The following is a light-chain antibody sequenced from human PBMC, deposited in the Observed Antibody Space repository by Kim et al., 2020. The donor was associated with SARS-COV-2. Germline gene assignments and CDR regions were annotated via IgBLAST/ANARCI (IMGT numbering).Light chain of an antibody. J-gene: IGLJ3*02. CDR2: GNS. V-gene: IGLV1-40*01. CDR3: QSYDSSLSGHWV. Sequence: QRVTISCTGSSSNIGDYDVHWYQQFPGTAPKLLIYGNSNRPSGVPDRFSGSKSGTSASLAITGPQPEDEADYYCQSYDSSLSGHWVFGGGTKLTVL. CDR1: SSNIGDYD.